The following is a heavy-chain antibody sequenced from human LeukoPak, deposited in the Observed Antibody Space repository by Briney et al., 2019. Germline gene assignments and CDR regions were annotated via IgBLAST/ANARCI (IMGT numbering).Heavy chain of an antibody. J-gene: IGHJ5*02. CDR2: MNPNSGNT. CDR3: ASSTSFGQYNWFDP. Sequence: ASVKVSCKASGYTFTSYDINWVRQATGQGLGWMGWMNPNSGNTGYAQKFQGRVTMTRNTSISTAYMELSSLRSEDTAVYYCASSTSFGQYNWFDPWGQGTLVTVSS. CDR1: GYTFTSYD. V-gene: IGHV1-8*01. D-gene: IGHD2-2*01.